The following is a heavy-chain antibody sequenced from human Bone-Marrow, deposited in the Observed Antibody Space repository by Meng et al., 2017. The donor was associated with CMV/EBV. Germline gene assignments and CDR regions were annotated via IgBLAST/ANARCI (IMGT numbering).Heavy chain of an antibody. CDR3: ASFAYYGYGMEV. Sequence: SETLSLTCTVSGGSISSYYWSWIRQPPGKGLEWIGYIYYSGSTNYNPSLKSRVTISVDTSKSQFSLKLSSVTAAGTAVYYCASFAYYGYGMEVWGQGTTATVSS. J-gene: IGHJ6*02. D-gene: IGHD3-3*01. CDR2: IYYSGST. V-gene: IGHV4-59*01. CDR1: GGSISSYY.